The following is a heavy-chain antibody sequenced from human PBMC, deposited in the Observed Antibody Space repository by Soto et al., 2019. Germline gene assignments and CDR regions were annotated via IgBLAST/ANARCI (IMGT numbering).Heavy chain of an antibody. J-gene: IGHJ4*02. Sequence: PSETLSLTCAVSGGSISSSNWWSWVRQPPGKGLEWIGEIYYSGSTYYNPSLKSRVTISVDTSKNQFSLKLSSVTAADTAVYYCARCMVGAIDYWGQGTLVTVSS. CDR1: GGSISSSNW. V-gene: IGHV4-4*02. CDR3: ARCMVGAIDY. D-gene: IGHD1-26*01. CDR2: IYYSGST.